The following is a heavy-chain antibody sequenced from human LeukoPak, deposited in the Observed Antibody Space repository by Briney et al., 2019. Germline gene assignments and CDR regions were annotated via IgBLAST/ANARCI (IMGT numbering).Heavy chain of an antibody. Sequence: PGGSLRLSCAASGFTFSSYGMHWVRQAPGKGLEWVAFIRYDGSNEYYADSVKGRFTISRDNSKDTLYLQMNSLRAEDTAVYYCAKDLSPIVVVPAASNYWGQGTLVTVSS. CDR1: GFTFSSYG. J-gene: IGHJ4*02. CDR3: AKDLSPIVVVPAASNY. D-gene: IGHD2-2*01. V-gene: IGHV3-30*02. CDR2: IRYDGSNE.